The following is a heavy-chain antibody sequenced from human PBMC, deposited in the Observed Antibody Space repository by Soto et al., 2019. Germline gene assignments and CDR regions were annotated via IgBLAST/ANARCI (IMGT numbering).Heavy chain of an antibody. CDR1: GFTFDDYT. J-gene: IGHJ4*02. V-gene: IGHV3-43*01. CDR2: VSWDGSST. D-gene: IGHD2-21*02. CDR3: ARGTVVTGFDY. Sequence: DVQLVQSGGVVGEPGRSLRLSCEASGFTFDDYTMYWVRQPPGKALEWVGLVSWDGSSTDSTESVKGRFTITRDNSRNSLYLQMSSLTPEDTAVYFCARGTVVTGFDYWGQGTLVIVS.